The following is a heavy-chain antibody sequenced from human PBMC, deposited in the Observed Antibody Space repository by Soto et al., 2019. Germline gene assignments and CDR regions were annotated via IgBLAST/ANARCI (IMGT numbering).Heavy chain of an antibody. D-gene: IGHD3-10*01. V-gene: IGHV5-51*03. CDR2: IYPGDSDT. CDR1: GYSFTSYW. CDR3: ATSYYGGSGSYGSTGFDP. J-gene: IGHJ5*02. Sequence: EVQLVQSGAEVKKPGESLKISCKGSGYSFTSYWIGWVRQMPGKGLEWMGIIYPGDSDTRYSPSFQGQVTISADKSISTAYLQWSSLKASDTAMYYRATSYYGGSGSYGSTGFDPWGQGTLVTVSS.